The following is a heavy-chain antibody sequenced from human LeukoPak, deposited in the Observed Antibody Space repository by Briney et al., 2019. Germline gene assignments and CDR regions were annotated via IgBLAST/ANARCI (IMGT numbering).Heavy chain of an antibody. Sequence: PGGSLRLSCAASGFTFDDYGMSWVRQAPGKGLEWVSGINWNGGSTGYADSVKGRFTISRDNAKNSLYLQMNSLRAEDTALYHCARVGGYCSSTSRYYYYMDVWGKGTTVTVSS. J-gene: IGHJ6*03. CDR3: ARVGGYCSSTSRYYYYMDV. CDR1: GFTFDDYG. CDR2: INWNGGST. D-gene: IGHD2-2*01. V-gene: IGHV3-20*01.